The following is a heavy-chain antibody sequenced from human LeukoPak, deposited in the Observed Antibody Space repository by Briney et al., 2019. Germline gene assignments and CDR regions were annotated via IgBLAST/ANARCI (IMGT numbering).Heavy chain of an antibody. J-gene: IGHJ6*02. CDR2: IKQDGGEK. V-gene: IGHV3-7*01. CDR3: VSHSVTTNYYYYGMDV. Sequence: GGSLRLSCAASGFTFGSYKMSWVRQAPGKGLEWVANIKQDGGEKYYVDSVKGRFTISRDNSRNSLYLQMNTLRVEDTAVYYCVSHSVTTNYYYYGMDVWGQGTTDTVSS. CDR1: GFTFGSYK. D-gene: IGHD4-17*01.